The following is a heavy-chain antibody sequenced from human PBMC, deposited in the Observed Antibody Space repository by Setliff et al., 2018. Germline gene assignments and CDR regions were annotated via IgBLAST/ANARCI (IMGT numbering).Heavy chain of an antibody. J-gene: IGHJ5*02. Sequence: PSETLSLTCSASGGPISSSSYYWSWIRQQPGKGLEWIASIYYSGSTYYNPSLKSRLRVSMDSSKNQFYLDLSSVTAADTAVYYCARDRRGGYGAINWFDPWGQGTLVTVSS. V-gene: IGHV4-31*03. D-gene: IGHD3-16*01. CDR3: ARDRRGGYGAINWFDP. CDR1: GGPISSSSYY. CDR2: IYYSGST.